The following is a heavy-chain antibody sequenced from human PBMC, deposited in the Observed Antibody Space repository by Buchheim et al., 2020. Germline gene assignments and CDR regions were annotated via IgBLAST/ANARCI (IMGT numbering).Heavy chain of an antibody. CDR1: GGSISSSSYY. Sequence: QLQLQESGPGLVKPSETLSLTCTVSGGSISSSSYYWGWIRQPPGKGLEWIGSIYYSGSTYYNPSLKSRVTISVDTSKNQFSLKLSSVTAADTAVYYCARAGRDYYDLWSGYYWDWFDPWGQGTL. CDR2: IYYSGST. CDR3: ARAGRDYYDLWSGYYWDWFDP. D-gene: IGHD3-3*01. V-gene: IGHV4-39*07. J-gene: IGHJ5*02.